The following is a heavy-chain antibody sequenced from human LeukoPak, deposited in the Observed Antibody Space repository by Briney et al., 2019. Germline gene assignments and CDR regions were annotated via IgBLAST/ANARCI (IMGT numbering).Heavy chain of an antibody. V-gene: IGHV3-21*04. CDR3: ANFDCSSTSCHLSGYFQH. CDR2: ISSSSSYI. D-gene: IGHD2-2*01. CDR1: GFTFSNYG. J-gene: IGHJ1*01. Sequence: GGSLRLSCAASGFTFSNYGMNWVRQAPGKGLEWASFISSSSSYIYYADSEKGRFTISRDNAKNSLYLQMNSLRAEDTAVYYCANFDCSSTSCHLSGYFQHWGQGTLVTVSS.